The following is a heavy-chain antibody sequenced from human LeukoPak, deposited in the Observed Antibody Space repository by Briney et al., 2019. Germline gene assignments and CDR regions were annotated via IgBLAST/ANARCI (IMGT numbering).Heavy chain of an antibody. J-gene: IGHJ4*02. CDR1: GFTFSSYW. CDR3: ARNSGWYEYAAYYFDY. V-gene: IGHV3-30-3*01. D-gene: IGHD6-19*01. CDR2: ISYDGSNK. Sequence: GGSLRLSCAASGFTFSSYWMSWVRKAPGKGLEWVAVISYDGSNKYYADSVKGRFTISRDNSKNTLYLQMNSLRAEDTAVYYCARNSGWYEYAAYYFDYWGQGTLVTVSS.